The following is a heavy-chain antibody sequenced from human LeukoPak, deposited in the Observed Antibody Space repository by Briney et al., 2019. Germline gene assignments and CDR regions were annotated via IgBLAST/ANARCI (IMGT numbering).Heavy chain of an antibody. Sequence: GGSLRLSCAASGFTFSDYFMSWIRQAPGKGLEWVSYISSGRSTIYYADSVKGRFTISRDNAKNSLYLQVNSLRAEDTAVYYCAAAPQTYRYLAYWGQGTLVTVSS. CDR2: ISSGRSTI. CDR1: GFTFSDYF. CDR3: AAAPQTYRYLAY. V-gene: IGHV3-11*04. D-gene: IGHD3-16*02. J-gene: IGHJ4*02.